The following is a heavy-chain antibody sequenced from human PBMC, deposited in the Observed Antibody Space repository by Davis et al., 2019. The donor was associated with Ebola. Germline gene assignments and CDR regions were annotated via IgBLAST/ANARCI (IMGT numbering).Heavy chain of an antibody. CDR3: ARGRASRGRYYYYYGMDV. V-gene: IGHV4-39*01. J-gene: IGHJ6*02. CDR1: GGSISSSSYY. D-gene: IGHD3-10*01. Sequence: MPSETLSLTCTVSGGSISSSSYYWGWIRQPPGKGLEWIGSIYYSGSTYYNPSLKSRVTISVDTSKNQFSLKLSSVTAADTAVYYCARGRASRGRYYYYYGMDVWGQGTTVTVSS. CDR2: IYYSGST.